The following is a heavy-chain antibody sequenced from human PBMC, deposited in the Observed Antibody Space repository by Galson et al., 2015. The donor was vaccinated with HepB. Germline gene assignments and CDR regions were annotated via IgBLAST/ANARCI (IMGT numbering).Heavy chain of an antibody. CDR1: GSTFDSYD. D-gene: IGHD5-24*01. Sequence: SVKVSCKASGSTFDSYDITWVRQAPGQGLEWMGWISVYNGDTKYARRFQDRVTLTTDKTTSTAYMELRSLRSDDTGVYFCARDFQMSSISLDFWGQGTRVTVSS. CDR3: ARDFQMSSISLDF. J-gene: IGHJ4*02. CDR2: ISVYNGDT. V-gene: IGHV1-18*04.